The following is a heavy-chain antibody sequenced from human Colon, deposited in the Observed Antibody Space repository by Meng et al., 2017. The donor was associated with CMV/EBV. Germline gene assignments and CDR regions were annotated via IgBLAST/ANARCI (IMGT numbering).Heavy chain of an antibody. CDR3: TIWCLPER. D-gene: IGHD4/OR15-4a*01. V-gene: IGHV3-15*01. Sequence: EIQLVESXGGSVKSGGSLRLSCAVSEASGFTVSDAWMNWVRQAPGKGLEWIGRIKSRTDGETTDYAAPVKGRFTILRDDSQNKLYLEMNSLKIEDTAVYYCTIWCLPERWGHGTLVIVSS. J-gene: IGHJ4*01. CDR2: IKSRTDGETT. CDR1: GFTVSDAW.